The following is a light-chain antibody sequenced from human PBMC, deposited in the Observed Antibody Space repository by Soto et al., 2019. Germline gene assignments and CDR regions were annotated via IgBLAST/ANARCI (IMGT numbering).Light chain of an antibody. J-gene: IGKJ1*01. CDR1: QTVSNN. CDR2: GAS. V-gene: IGKV3-15*01. Sequence: RGMTQSPATLSVSPGERATLSCRASQTVSNNLAWYQQKPGQAPRLLIYGASTRATGIPARFSGSGSGTEFTLTISRLEPEEFAVYYCQQYGSSPRTFGQLTKVDIK. CDR3: QQYGSSPRT.